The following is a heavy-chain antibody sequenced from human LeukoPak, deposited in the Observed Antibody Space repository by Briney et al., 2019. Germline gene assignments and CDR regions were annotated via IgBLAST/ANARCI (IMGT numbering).Heavy chain of an antibody. Sequence: KSSETLSLTCAVYGGSFSGYYWSWIRQPPGKGLEWIGEINHSGSTNYNPSLKSRVTISVDTSKNRFSLNLSSVTAADTAVYYCARAVGTTTGLFDYWGQGALVTVSS. CDR1: GGSFSGYY. J-gene: IGHJ4*02. V-gene: IGHV4-34*01. CDR3: ARAVGTTTGLFDY. CDR2: INHSGST. D-gene: IGHD1-26*01.